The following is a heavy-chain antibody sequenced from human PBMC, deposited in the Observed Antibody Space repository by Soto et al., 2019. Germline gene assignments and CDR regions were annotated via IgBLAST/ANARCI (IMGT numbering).Heavy chain of an antibody. CDR3: ARGGDYGVTSQFRFRVLDV. D-gene: IGHD4-17*01. J-gene: IGHJ6*02. CDR1: GFIFNNYA. CDR2: ISYDGGVK. V-gene: IGHV3-30-3*01. Sequence: GGSLRLSCAASGFIFNNYAMHWVRQAPGKGLEWVAVISYDGGVKYYADSVKGRFTISRDSSQNTLYLQMNSLRADDTAVYYCARGGDYGVTSQFRFRVLDVWGQGTTVTVSS.